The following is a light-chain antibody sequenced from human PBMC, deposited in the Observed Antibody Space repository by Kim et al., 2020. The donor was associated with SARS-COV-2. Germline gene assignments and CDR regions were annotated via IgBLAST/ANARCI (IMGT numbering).Light chain of an antibody. Sequence: ALGQTGRFICQGHSLRSYYGSWYQQKPGQAPVLVIYGKNNRPSGIPDRFSGSSSGNTASLTITGAQAEDEADYYCNSRDSSANHVVFGGGTQLTVL. CDR3: NSRDSSANHVV. V-gene: IGLV3-19*01. CDR2: GKN. J-gene: IGLJ2*01. CDR1: SLRSYY.